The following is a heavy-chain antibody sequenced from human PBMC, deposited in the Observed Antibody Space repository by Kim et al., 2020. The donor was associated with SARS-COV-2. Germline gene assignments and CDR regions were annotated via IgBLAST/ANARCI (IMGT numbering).Heavy chain of an antibody. CDR3: ARENHPLYFDY. CDR1: GGSISSYY. V-gene: IGHV4-59*13. CDR2: IYYSGST. Sequence: SETLSLTCTVSGGSISSYYWSWIRQPPGKGLEWIGYIYYSGSTNYNPSLKSRVTISVDTSKNQFSLKLSSVTAADTAVYYCARENHPLYFDYWGQGTLVTVSS. J-gene: IGHJ4*02.